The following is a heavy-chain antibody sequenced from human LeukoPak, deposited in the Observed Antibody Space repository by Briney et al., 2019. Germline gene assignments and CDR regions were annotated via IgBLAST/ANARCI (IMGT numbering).Heavy chain of an antibody. CDR1: GVSVSDSY. CDR3: GRSEVGSSASTIFDS. D-gene: IGHD3-10*01. V-gene: IGHV4-4*07. CDR2: FHLSKRS. J-gene: IGHJ4*02. Sequence: SETLSLTCAVSGVSVSDSYWSWIRQPVGKGLEYIGRFHLSKRSDYNPSLQSRVTMSVDTPKNQLSLRLTSVTAADTAMYYCGRSEVGSSASTIFDSWGQGILVTVSS.